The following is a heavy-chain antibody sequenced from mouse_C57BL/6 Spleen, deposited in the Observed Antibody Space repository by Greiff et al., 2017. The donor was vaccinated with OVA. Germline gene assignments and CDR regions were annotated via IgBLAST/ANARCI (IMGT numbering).Heavy chain of an antibody. CDR1: GYTFTSYW. V-gene: IGHV1-53*01. CDR3: ARPPSYYGSSYGFAY. CDR2: INPSNGGT. Sequence: VQLQQPGTELVKPGASVKLSCKASGYTFTSYWMHWVKQRPGQGLEWIGNINPSNGGTNYNEKFKGKATLTVDKSSSTAYMQLSSLTSEDSAVYYCARPPSYYGSSYGFAYWGQGTLVTVSA. J-gene: IGHJ3*01. D-gene: IGHD1-1*01.